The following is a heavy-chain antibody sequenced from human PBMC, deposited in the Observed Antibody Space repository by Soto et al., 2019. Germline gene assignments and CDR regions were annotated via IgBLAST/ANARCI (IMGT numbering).Heavy chain of an antibody. J-gene: IGHJ5*02. CDR2: IIPILGIA. CDR3: ARVDGIAAAGTRTNWFDP. Sequence: SVKVSCKASGGTFSSYTISWVRQAPGQGLEWMGRIIPILGIANYAQKFQGRVAITADKSTSTAYMELSSLRSEDTAVYYCARVDGIAAAGTRTNWFDPWGQGTLVTVSS. V-gene: IGHV1-69*02. D-gene: IGHD6-13*01. CDR1: GGTFSSYT.